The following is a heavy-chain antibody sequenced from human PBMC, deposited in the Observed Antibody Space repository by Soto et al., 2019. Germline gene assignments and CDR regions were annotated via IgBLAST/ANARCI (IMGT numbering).Heavy chain of an antibody. CDR2: ISGSGGST. Sequence: GVSLRLSCVASGFTFSSYAMSWVRQAPGKGLEWVSAISGSGGSTYYADSVKGRFTISRDNSKNTLYLQMNSLRAEDTAVYYCANIPRRREDSSGYYEARHFDYWGKGPLVIVSS. CDR1: GFTFSSYA. CDR3: ANIPRRREDSSGYYEARHFDY. D-gene: IGHD3-22*01. J-gene: IGHJ4*02. V-gene: IGHV3-23*01.